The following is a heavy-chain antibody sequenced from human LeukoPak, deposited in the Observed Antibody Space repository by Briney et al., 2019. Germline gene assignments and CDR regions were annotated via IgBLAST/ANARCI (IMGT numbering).Heavy chain of an antibody. D-gene: IGHD4/OR15-4a*01. CDR3: AREGLWCSTSACYFDY. V-gene: IGHV3-74*01. CDR1: GFTFSSYS. J-gene: IGHJ4*02. CDR2: INSDGSST. Sequence: GGSLRLSCAASGFTFSSYSMNWVRQAPGKGLVWVSRINSDGSSTSYADSVKGRFTISRDNAKNTLYLQMNSLRAEDTAVYYCAREGLWCSTSACYFDYWGQGTLVTVSS.